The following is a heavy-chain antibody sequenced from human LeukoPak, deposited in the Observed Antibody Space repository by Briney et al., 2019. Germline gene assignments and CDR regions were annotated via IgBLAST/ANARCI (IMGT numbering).Heavy chain of an antibody. Sequence: GASLRLSCAASAFTFSSYAMSWVRQGPGKGLEWVSGFSASDGSTQYADSVKGRFTISRDNSKNTLFLHMNSLRGDDTAVYYCAKSRTAESGTGAFDIWGQGTMLTVSS. D-gene: IGHD6-13*01. CDR3: AKSRTAESGTGAFDI. V-gene: IGHV3-23*01. J-gene: IGHJ3*02. CDR2: FSASDGST. CDR1: AFTFSSYA.